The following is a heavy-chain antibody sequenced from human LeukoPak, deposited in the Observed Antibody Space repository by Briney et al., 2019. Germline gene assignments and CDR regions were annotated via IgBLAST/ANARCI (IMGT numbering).Heavy chain of an antibody. Sequence: GGSLRLSCAASGFTSSSYSMAWVRQAPGKGLEWVSSISSSTSYIYYADSVQGRFTISRDNAKNSLYLQMNSLRAEDTAVYYCARGEDAAMITGWYNWFDPWGQGTLVTVSS. D-gene: IGHD5-18*01. V-gene: IGHV3-21*01. J-gene: IGHJ5*02. CDR1: GFTSSSYS. CDR3: ARGEDAAMITGWYNWFDP. CDR2: ISSSTSYI.